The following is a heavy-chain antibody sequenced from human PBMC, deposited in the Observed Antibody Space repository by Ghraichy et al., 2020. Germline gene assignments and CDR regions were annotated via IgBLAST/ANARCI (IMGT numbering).Heavy chain of an antibody. CDR2: INGAGTTT. CDR1: GFTFNTYW. V-gene: IGHV3-74*01. D-gene: IGHD3-10*01. Sequence: LSLTCAASGFTFNTYWMNWVRQAPGKGLVWVSLINGAGTTTTYADSVRGRFTISRDNAKNTFYLQMDSLRADDTALYYCARDLAGSPHSWGQGTLVTVSS. CDR3: ARDLAGSPHS. J-gene: IGHJ1*01.